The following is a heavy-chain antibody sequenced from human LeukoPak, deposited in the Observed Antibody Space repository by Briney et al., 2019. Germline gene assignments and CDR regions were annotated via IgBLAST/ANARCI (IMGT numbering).Heavy chain of an antibody. CDR3: ASRPWDYSYFNY. Sequence: SETLSLTCTVSGASISSSRYYWGWIRQPPGKGLEWIGYIYYTGSTYYNPSLQSPVSISLHTSKSQFSLRLSSVTAADTAVYYCASRPWDYSYFNYWGQGTLVTVSS. V-gene: IGHV4-39*01. D-gene: IGHD4-11*01. CDR1: GASISSSRYY. CDR2: IYYTGST. J-gene: IGHJ4*02.